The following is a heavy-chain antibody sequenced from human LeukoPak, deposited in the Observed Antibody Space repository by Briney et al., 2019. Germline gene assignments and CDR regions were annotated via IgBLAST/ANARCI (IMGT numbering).Heavy chain of an antibody. J-gene: IGHJ4*02. CDR2: ISAYNGNT. CDR1: GYTFTSYG. V-gene: IGHV1-18*01. CDR3: ARASRLDTYYDILTGYYSGYRMNDY. Sequence: EASVKVSCKASGYTFTSYGISWVRQAPGQGLEWMGWISAYNGNTNYAQKLQGRVTMTTDTSTNTAYMELRSLRSDDTAVYYCARASRLDTYYDILTGYYSGYRMNDYWGQGTLVTVSS. D-gene: IGHD3-9*01.